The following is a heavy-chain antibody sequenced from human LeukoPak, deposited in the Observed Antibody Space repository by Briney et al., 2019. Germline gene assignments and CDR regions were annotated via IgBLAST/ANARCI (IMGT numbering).Heavy chain of an antibody. CDR1: GYTFTNYG. D-gene: IGHD3-22*01. J-gene: IGHJ5*02. V-gene: IGHV1-46*01. Sequence: EASVKVSCKASGYTFTNYGITWVRQVPGQGLEWMGIINPSGGSTSYAQKFQGRVTMTRDTSTSTVYMELSSLRSEDTAVYYCAREPVHPWLLTEHWFDPWGQGTLVTVSS. CDR2: INPSGGST. CDR3: AREPVHPWLLTEHWFDP.